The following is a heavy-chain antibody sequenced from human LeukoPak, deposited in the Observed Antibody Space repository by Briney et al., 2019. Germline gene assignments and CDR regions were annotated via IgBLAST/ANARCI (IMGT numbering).Heavy chain of an antibody. CDR1: GYTFTGYY. CDR3: AREYILTGYYGDY. D-gene: IGHD3-9*01. Sequence: ASVKVSCKASGYTFTGYYMHWVRQAPGQGLERMGWINPKSGDANYAQKFQGRVTMTWDTSISTAYVELSRLSSDDTAVYYCAREYILTGYYGDYWGQGTLVTVSS. CDR2: INPKSGDA. J-gene: IGHJ4*02. V-gene: IGHV1-2*02.